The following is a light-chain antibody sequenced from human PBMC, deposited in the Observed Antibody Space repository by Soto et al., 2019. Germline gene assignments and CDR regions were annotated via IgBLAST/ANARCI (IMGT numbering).Light chain of an antibody. CDR1: QSVSSN. V-gene: IGKV3-20*01. CDR2: SVS. J-gene: IGKJ1*01. Sequence: EIVITQSPATLSVSPGERATLSCRASQSVSSNLAWYQQKPRQTPRLGSYSVSSRATGIPDRFSGSGCCTNFSLTIIRREEEDFLMDYYLHHDSSLWTFGQGTKV. CDR3: LHHDSSLWT.